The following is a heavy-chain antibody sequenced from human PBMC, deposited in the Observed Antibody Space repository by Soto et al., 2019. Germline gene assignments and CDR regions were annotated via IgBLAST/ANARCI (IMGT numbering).Heavy chain of an antibody. J-gene: IGHJ3*02. CDR1: GGSISSGVYY. V-gene: IGHV4-31*03. CDR2: IYYSGST. Sequence: SETLSLTCTFSGGSISSGVYYWSWIRQHPGKGLEWIGYIYYSGSTYYNPSLKSRVTISVDKSKNQFSLKLSSVTAADTAVYYCARVKLAAAGTLDAFDIWGQGTIVTVSS. D-gene: IGHD6-13*01. CDR3: ARVKLAAAGTLDAFDI.